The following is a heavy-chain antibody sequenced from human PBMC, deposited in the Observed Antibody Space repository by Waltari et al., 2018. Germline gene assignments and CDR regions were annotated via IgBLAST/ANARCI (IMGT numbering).Heavy chain of an antibody. Sequence: QITLKESGPTLVKPTQTLTLTCTFSGFSLSTSGVGVGWIRQPPGKALEWLALIYWNDDKRYSPSLKSRRTITKDTSKNQVVLTMTNMDPVDTATYYCAHRSLYGSGSYYHFDYWGQGTLVTVSS. CDR3: AHRSLYGSGSYYHFDY. CDR2: IYWNDDK. CDR1: GFSLSTSGVG. V-gene: IGHV2-5*01. J-gene: IGHJ4*02. D-gene: IGHD3-10*01.